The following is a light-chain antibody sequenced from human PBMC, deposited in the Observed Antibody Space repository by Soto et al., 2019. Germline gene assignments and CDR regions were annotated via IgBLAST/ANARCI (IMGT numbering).Light chain of an antibody. CDR2: KAS. V-gene: IGKV1-5*03. CDR1: QSISSW. Sequence: DSQMTQYPSTLSASIGDRVTITCRAGQSISSWLAWYQQKPGEAPKLLISKASTLQSGVPPRFSGSGSGTEFTLTISSLQPYDFATYYFQQYESYPMTFGGGTKVEIK. CDR3: QQYESYPMT. J-gene: IGKJ4*02.